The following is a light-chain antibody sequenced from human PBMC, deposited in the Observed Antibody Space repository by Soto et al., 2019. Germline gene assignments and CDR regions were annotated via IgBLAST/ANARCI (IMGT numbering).Light chain of an antibody. J-gene: IGLJ1*01. CDR1: SSDVGGYNY. Sequence: QSALTQPRSVSGSPGQSVTISCTGTSSDVGGYNYVSWYQQHPGKAPKLMIYDVSNRPSGVPDRFSGSKSGNTASLTISGLQAEDESDYYCCSYAGSYSYVFGPGTKVTVL. V-gene: IGLV2-11*01. CDR3: CSYAGSYSYV. CDR2: DVS.